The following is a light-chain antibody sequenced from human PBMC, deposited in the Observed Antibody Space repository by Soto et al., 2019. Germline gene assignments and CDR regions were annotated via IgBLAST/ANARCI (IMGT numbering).Light chain of an antibody. CDR3: QQRSDWPPFT. J-gene: IGKJ3*01. Sequence: EIVLTQSPATLSLSPGERVTLSCRASQSIGNSLAWYQQRPGQAPRVLVYDTSIGATGIPARFRGSGSGTDFTLTISSLEPEDFAVYYCQQRSDWPPFTFGPGNKVLIK. CDR2: DTS. V-gene: IGKV3-11*01. CDR1: QSIGNS.